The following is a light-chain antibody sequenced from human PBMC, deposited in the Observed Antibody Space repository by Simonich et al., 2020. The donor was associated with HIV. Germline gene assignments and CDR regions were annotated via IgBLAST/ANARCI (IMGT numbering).Light chain of an antibody. J-gene: IGKJ3*01. CDR3: MQSIELPPRFT. Sequence: DIVMSQTPPSLSVPPDQPASFSCKSIQSLRLSIGKPYLYGYLQNPGQFPQLLIYEVSNRFSGVPDRFSGSGSGTDFTLKISRVEAEDVGVYYCMQSIELPPRFTFGPGTKVDIK. CDR2: EVS. V-gene: IGKV2D-29*02. CDR1: QSLRLSIGKPY.